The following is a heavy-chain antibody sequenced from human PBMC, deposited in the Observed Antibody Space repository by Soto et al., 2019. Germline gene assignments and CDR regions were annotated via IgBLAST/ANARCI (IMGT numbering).Heavy chain of an antibody. Sequence: QVQLVQSGAEVKKPGSPVRVSCTASGDTFNFYTISWVRQVPGQGPEWMGRIIPMLGMSNYAQKFQGRVTXXXDXXTSTVYMNLSGLTSEDTAVYYCATNYGSGSTHFDHWGQGTLVTVSS. CDR1: GDTFNFYT. CDR3: ATNYGSGSTHFDH. CDR2: IIPMLGMS. D-gene: IGHD3-10*01. V-gene: IGHV1-69*02. J-gene: IGHJ4*02.